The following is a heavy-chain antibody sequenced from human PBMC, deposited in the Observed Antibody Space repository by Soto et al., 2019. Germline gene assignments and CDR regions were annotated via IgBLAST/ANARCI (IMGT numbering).Heavy chain of an antibody. V-gene: IGHV3-30-3*01. D-gene: IGHD3-3*01. CDR3: ARDSYDFWSGYLNYGMDV. CDR1: GFTSSSYA. CDR2: ISYDGSNK. Sequence: PGGSLRLSCAASGFTSSSYAMHWVRQAPGKGLEWVAVISYDGSNKYYADSVKGRFTISRDNSKNTLYLQMNSLRAEDTAVYYCARDSYDFWSGYLNYGMDVWGQGTTVTVSS. J-gene: IGHJ6*02.